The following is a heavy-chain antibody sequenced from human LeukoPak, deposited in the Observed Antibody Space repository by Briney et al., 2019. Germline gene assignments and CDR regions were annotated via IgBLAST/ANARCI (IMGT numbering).Heavy chain of an antibody. J-gene: IGHJ4*02. D-gene: IGHD3-16*02. CDR3: ARVKAYDYVWGSYRFDY. Sequence: SETLSLTCTVSGGSISSSSYYWGWIRQPPGKGLEWIGSIYHSGSTYYNPSLKSRVTISVDTSKNQFSLKLSSVTAADTAVYYCARVKAYDYVWGSYRFDYWGQGTLVTVSS. CDR1: GGSISSSSYY. CDR2: IYHSGST. V-gene: IGHV4-39*07.